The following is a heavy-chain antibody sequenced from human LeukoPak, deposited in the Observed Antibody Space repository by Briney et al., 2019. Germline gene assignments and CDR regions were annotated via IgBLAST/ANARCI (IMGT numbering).Heavy chain of an antibody. CDR2: IHYTGNT. CDR3: ARDRGSGGGCNY. J-gene: IGHJ4*02. Sequence: SETLSLTFTVSGGSIIGDYWSWIRQPPGKGLEWIAYIHYTGNTNYNPSLKSRVTISVDTSKNQFSLRLTSVIAADTAVYYCARDRGSGGGCNYWGQGTLVTVSS. D-gene: IGHD6-19*01. V-gene: IGHV4-59*01. CDR1: GGSIIGDY.